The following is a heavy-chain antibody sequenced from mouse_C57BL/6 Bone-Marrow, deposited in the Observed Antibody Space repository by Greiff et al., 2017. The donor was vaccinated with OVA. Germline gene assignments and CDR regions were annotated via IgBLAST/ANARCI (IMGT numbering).Heavy chain of an antibody. D-gene: IGHD1-1*01. V-gene: IGHV1-78*01. CDR2: IYPRDGST. J-gene: IGHJ4*01. CDR1: GYTFTDHT. CDR3: AREDYYGSGSYAMDY. Sequence: VKLQESDAELVKPGASVKISCKVSGYTFTDHTIHWMKQRPEQGLEWIGYIYPRDGSTKYNEKFKGKATLTADKSSSTAYMQLNSLTSEDSAVYFCAREDYYGSGSYAMDYWGQGTSVTVSS.